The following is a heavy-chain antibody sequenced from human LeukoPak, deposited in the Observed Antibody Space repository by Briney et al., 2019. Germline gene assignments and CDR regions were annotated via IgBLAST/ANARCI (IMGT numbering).Heavy chain of an antibody. D-gene: IGHD2-21*02. CDR1: GFTFSSYE. V-gene: IGHV3-48*03. CDR2: ISSSGSTI. J-gene: IGHJ4*02. Sequence: PGGSLRLSCAASGFTFSSYEMNWVRQAPGKGLEWVSYISSSGSTIYYADSVKGRFTISRDNAKNSLYLQTNSLRAEDTAVYYCARGAGRVTATPPGYWGQGTLVTVSS. CDR3: ARGAGRVTATPPGY.